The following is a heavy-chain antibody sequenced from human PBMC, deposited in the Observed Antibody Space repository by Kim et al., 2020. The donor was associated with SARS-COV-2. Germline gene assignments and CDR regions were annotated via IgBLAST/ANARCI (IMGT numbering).Heavy chain of an antibody. V-gene: IGHV3-74*01. J-gene: IGHJ4*02. CDR3: ARDFYTEGS. CDR2: STT. Sequence: STTSYADSVEGRFTIYRDNAKNTLYLQLNSPRGEDTAVYYCARDFYTEGSWGPGTLGTVSS. D-gene: IGHD2-2*02.